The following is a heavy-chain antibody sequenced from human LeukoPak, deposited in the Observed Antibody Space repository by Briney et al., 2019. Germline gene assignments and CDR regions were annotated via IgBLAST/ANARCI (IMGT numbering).Heavy chain of an antibody. CDR3: VRDSYCGGDCYRLHDL. D-gene: IGHD2-21*02. CDR2: ISSSSSTI. CDR1: GFTFSRFS. J-gene: IGHJ4*02. V-gene: IGHV3-48*01. Sequence: PGGSLRLSCAASGFTFSRFSMNWVRQAPGKGLEWVSYISSSSSTIHYADSVKGRFTISRDNAKKSLYLQMSSLRAEDTALYFCVRDSYCGGDCYRLHDLWGQGTLVAVSS.